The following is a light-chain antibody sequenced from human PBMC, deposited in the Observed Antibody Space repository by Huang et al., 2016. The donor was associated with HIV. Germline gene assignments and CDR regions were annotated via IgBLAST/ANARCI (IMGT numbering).Light chain of an antibody. CDR3: QQYDSRPRT. CDR2: DAA. Sequence: DIQMTQSPSSLSASIGDRVTITCRASRHIYSYLNWYQHRPGKAPKLLIYDAANLEVGVPSRFSGSGSGRNFTLIISSLQPEDFATYYCQQYDSRPRTFGPGTKV. V-gene: IGKV1-33*01. CDR1: RHIYSY. J-gene: IGKJ3*01.